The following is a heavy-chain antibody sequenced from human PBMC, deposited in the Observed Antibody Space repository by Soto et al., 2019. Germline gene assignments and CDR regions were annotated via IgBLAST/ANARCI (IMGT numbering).Heavy chain of an antibody. CDR2: IYYSGST. J-gene: IGHJ4*02. Sequence: SETLSLTCTVSGGSISSYYWSWIRQPPGKGLEWIGYIYYSGSTNYNPSLKSRVTISVDTSRNQFSLKLSSVTAADTAVYYCARDRGSGWYLDYWGQGTLVTVSS. V-gene: IGHV4-59*01. CDR1: GGSISSYY. CDR3: ARDRGSGWYLDY. D-gene: IGHD6-19*01.